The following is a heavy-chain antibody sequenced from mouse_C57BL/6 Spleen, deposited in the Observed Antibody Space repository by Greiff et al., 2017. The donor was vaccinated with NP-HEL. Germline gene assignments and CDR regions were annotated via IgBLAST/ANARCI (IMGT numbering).Heavy chain of an antibody. CDR2: IYPSDSET. Sequence: QVQLQQPGAELVRPGSSVKLSCKASGYTFTSYWMDWVKQRPGQGLEWIGNIYPSDSETHYNQKFKDKATLTVDKSSSTAYMQLSSLTSEDSAVYYCARSDYHYFDYWGQGTTLTVSS. J-gene: IGHJ2*01. CDR1: GYTFTSYW. CDR3: ARSDYHYFDY. D-gene: IGHD2-4*01. V-gene: IGHV1-61*01.